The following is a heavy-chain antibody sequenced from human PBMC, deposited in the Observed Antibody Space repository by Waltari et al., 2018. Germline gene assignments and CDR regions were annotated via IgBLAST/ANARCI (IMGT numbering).Heavy chain of an antibody. V-gene: IGHV3-33*01. J-gene: IGHJ6*02. CDR3: ARGQFKEEQLVHYYYYGMDV. CDR2: IWYDGSNK. D-gene: IGHD6-6*01. CDR1: GFTFSSYG. Sequence: QVQLVESGGGVVQPGRSLRLSCAASGFTFSSYGMHWVRQAPGKGLGWVAVIWYDGSNKYYADSVKGRFTISRDNSKNTLYLQMNSLRAEDTAVYYCARGQFKEEQLVHYYYYGMDVWGQGTTVTVSS.